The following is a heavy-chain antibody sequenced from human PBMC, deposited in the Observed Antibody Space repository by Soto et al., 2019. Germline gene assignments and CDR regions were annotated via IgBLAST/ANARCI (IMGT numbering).Heavy chain of an antibody. Sequence: QVQLQQWGAGLLKPSETLSLTCAVYGGSFSGHYWNWIRQPPGKGLEWIGEIYDSGSTNYHPSLKSRVTISVDPSKNQFSLKLTSVTAANTAVYYCARGHRTVVFGIIRPYYGMDVWGQGTTVTVSS. V-gene: IGHV4-34*01. CDR3: ARGHRTVVFGIIRPYYGMDV. CDR2: IYDSGST. J-gene: IGHJ6*02. CDR1: GGSFSGHY. D-gene: IGHD3-10*01.